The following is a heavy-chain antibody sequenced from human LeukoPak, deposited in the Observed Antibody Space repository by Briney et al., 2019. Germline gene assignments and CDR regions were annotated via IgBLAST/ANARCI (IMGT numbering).Heavy chain of an antibody. J-gene: IGHJ4*02. D-gene: IGHD3-22*01. Sequence: SVKVSCKASGGTFSSYAISWVRQAPGQGLEWMGGIIPIFGTANYAQKFQGRVTITADESTSTAYMELSSLRSEDTAVYYCATNYDSSGYWYYFDYWGQGTLVTVSS. CDR3: ATNYDSSGYWYYFDY. V-gene: IGHV1-69*13. CDR2: IIPIFGTA. CDR1: GGTFSSYA.